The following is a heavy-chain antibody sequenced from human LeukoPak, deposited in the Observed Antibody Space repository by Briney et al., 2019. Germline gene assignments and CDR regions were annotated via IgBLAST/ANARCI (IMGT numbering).Heavy chain of an antibody. V-gene: IGHV4-34*01. Sequence: PSETLSLTCAVYGGSFSGYYWSWIRQPPGKGLEWIGEINHSGSTNYNPSLKSRVTISVDTSKNQFSLKLSSVTAADTAVYYCARFDFIFSRRDYWGQGTLVTVSS. CDR1: GGSFSGYY. D-gene: IGHD3-3*02. CDR3: ARFDFIFSRRDY. J-gene: IGHJ4*02. CDR2: INHSGST.